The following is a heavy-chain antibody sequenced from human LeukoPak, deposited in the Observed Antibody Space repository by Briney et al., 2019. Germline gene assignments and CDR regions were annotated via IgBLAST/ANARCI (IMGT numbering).Heavy chain of an antibody. V-gene: IGHV3-21*01. CDR3: ARDIPHSSGWYVGFDY. J-gene: IGHJ4*02. CDR1: GFTFSSYG. Sequence: GGSLRLSCAASGFTFSSYGMHWVRQAPGKGLEWVSSISSSSSYIYYADSVKGRFTISRDNAKNSLYLQMNSLRAEDTAVYYCARDIPHSSGWYVGFDYWGQGTLVTVSS. CDR2: ISSSSSYI. D-gene: IGHD6-19*01.